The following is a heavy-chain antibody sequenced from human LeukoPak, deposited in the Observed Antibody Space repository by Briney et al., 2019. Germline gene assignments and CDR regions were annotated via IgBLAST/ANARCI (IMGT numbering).Heavy chain of an antibody. V-gene: IGHV3-30*03. Sequence: GGSLRLSCAASGFTFSSYGMHWVRQAPGKGLEWVAVISYDGNNEYYPDSVKGRFTISRNNSKNTLYLQMNSLRAEDTAVYYCARGVVWGSYRCDFWGQGILVTVSS. D-gene: IGHD3-16*02. J-gene: IGHJ4*02. CDR1: GFTFSSYG. CDR3: ARGVVWGSYRCDF. CDR2: ISYDGNNE.